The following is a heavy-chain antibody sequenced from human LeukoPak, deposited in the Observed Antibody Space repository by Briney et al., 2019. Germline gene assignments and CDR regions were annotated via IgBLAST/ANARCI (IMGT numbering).Heavy chain of an antibody. CDR1: GYTFTSYG. CDR2: ISAYNGNT. V-gene: IGHV1-18*01. CDR3: VLSPVEGGWYFDL. D-gene: IGHD2-15*01. Sequence: ASVKVSCKASGYTFTSYGISWVRQAPGQGLEWMGWISAYNGNTNYAQKLQGRVTMATDTSTSTAYMELRSLRSDDTAVYYCVLSPVEGGWYFDLWGRGTLVTVSS. J-gene: IGHJ2*01.